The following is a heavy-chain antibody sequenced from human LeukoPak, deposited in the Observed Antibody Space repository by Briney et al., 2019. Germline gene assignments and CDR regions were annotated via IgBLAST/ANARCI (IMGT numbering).Heavy chain of an antibody. CDR1: GGSFSGYY. J-gene: IGHJ4*02. CDR2: INHSGST. D-gene: IGHD4-17*01. Sequence: SETLPLTCAVYGGSFSGYYWSWIRQPPGKGLEWIGEINHSGSTNYNPSLKSRVTISVDTSKNQFSLKLSSVTAADTAVYYCARGRDYGDYSGFDYWGQGTLVTVSS. CDR3: ARGRDYGDYSGFDY. V-gene: IGHV4-34*01.